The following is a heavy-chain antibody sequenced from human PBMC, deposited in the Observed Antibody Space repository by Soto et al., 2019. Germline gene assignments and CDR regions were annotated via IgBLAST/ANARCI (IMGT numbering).Heavy chain of an antibody. CDR1: GYTFTSYG. V-gene: IGHV1-18*04. J-gene: IGHJ5*02. Sequence: ASVKVSCKASGYTFTSYGISWVRQAPGQGLEWMGWISAYNGNTNYAQKLQGRVIITRDTSASTAYMDLSILRSEDTAVYYCARGIATGQLDPWGQGTLVTVSS. D-gene: IGHD2-15*01. CDR3: ARGIATGQLDP. CDR2: ISAYNGNT.